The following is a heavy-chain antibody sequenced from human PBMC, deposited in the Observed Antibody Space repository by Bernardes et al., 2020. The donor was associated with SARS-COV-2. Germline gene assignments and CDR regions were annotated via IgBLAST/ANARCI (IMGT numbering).Heavy chain of an antibody. CDR3: AREFSDERVYYGMDV. Sequence: GGSLRLSCAASGFTFSSYAMHWVRQAPGKGLEWVAVISYDGSNKYYADSVKGRFTISRDNSKNTLYLQMNSLRAEDTAVYYCAREFSDERVYYGMDVWGQGTTVTVSS. D-gene: IGHD3-3*01. J-gene: IGHJ6*02. CDR1: GFTFSSYA. V-gene: IGHV3-30-3*01. CDR2: ISYDGSNK.